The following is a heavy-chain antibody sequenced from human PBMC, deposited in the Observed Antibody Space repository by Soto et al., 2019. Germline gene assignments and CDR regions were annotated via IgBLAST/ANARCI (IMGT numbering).Heavy chain of an antibody. CDR3: ARAAGHCSEISCYSSTFRNYKYAMDV. V-gene: IGHV1-18*01. J-gene: IGHJ6*02. D-gene: IGHD2-15*01. CDR1: GYIFRDCG. Sequence: ASVKVSCKASGYIFRDCGITWVRQAPGQGLEWLGWISTYYGNTVYAQSVQGRVTMTTDAATSEAYLELTSLRSDDTAVYYCARAAGHCSEISCYSSTFRNYKYAMDVWGQGTTVTVSS. CDR2: ISTYYGNT.